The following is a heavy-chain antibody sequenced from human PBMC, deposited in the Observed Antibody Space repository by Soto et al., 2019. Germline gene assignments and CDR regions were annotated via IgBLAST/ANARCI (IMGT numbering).Heavy chain of an antibody. J-gene: IGHJ4*02. Sequence: KPSETLSLTCAVSGGSISSGGYSWSWIRQPPGKGLEWIGYIYHSGSTYYNPSLKSRVTISVDRSKNQFSLKLSSVTAADTAVYYCARAGIPKPYYDILTGYLPEYYFDYWGQGTLVTVSS. D-gene: IGHD3-9*01. V-gene: IGHV4-30-2*01. CDR3: ARAGIPKPYYDILTGYLPEYYFDY. CDR1: GGSISSGGYS. CDR2: IYHSGST.